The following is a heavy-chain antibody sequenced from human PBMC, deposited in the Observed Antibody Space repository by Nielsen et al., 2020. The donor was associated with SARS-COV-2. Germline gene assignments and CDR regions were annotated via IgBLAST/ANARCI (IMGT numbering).Heavy chain of an antibody. CDR3: ASIRTLDY. J-gene: IGHJ4*02. CDR1: GGSFSGYY. CDR2: INHSGST. D-gene: IGHD1-14*01. Sequence: SETLSLTCAVYGGSFSGYYWSWIRQPPGKGLEWSGEINHSGSTNYNPSLNSRVTISVDTSKNQFSLKLSSVTAADTAVYYCASIRTLDYWGQGTLVTVSS. V-gene: IGHV4-34*01.